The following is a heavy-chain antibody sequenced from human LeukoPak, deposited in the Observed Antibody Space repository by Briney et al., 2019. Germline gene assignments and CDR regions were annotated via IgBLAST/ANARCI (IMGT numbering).Heavy chain of an antibody. CDR2: INTDGSTK. CDR3: ARNRGGQQFDC. CDR1: GFTFSDYW. D-gene: IGHD3-10*01. Sequence: GGSLRLSCAASGFTFSDYWIDWVRQAPGQGLEWVANINTDGSTKNYVESVRGRFTISRDNTKNSLSLQMNNLRDEDTAVYYCARNRGGQQFDCWGQGTLLTVSS. J-gene: IGHJ4*02. V-gene: IGHV3-7*01.